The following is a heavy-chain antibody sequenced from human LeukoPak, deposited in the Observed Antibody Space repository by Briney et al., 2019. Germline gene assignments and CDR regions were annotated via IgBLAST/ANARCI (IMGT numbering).Heavy chain of an antibody. CDR3: ARDLLTITTFGVVTNNWFDP. Sequence: ASVRVSCKASGYTFTSYGISWVRQAPGQGLEWMGWISAYNGNTNYAQKLQGRVTMTTDTSTSTAYMELRSLRSDDTAVYYCARDLLTITTFGVVTNNWFDPWGQGTLVTVSS. CDR2: ISAYNGNT. CDR1: GYTFTSYG. V-gene: IGHV1-18*01. J-gene: IGHJ5*02. D-gene: IGHD3-3*01.